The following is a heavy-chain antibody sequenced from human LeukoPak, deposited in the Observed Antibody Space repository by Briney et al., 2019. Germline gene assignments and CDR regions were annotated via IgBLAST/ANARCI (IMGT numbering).Heavy chain of an antibody. CDR1: GFTFSDYW. CDR2: IKSDGTGI. J-gene: IGHJ4*02. Sequence: PGGSLRLSCTASGFTFSDYWMYWVRQAPGKGLVWVSRIKSDGTGILYEAFAEGRFTISRDNAKNALYLQMSSLREEDTAVYYCVRGQTIDFWGQGILVTVSS. CDR3: VRGQTIDF. D-gene: IGHD3-10*01. V-gene: IGHV3-74*03.